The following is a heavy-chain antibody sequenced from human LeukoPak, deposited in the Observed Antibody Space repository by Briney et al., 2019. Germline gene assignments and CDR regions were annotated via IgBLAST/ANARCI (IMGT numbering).Heavy chain of an antibody. CDR3: ARDPDYGDPY. Sequence: PGGSLRLSCTASGFCFTDYYMSWFGISPDKGLEWIASITSSGATTEYADPVKGRFTISRVNAKNSLYLQMNSLRPDDTAVYYCARDPDYGDPYWGQGTLVTASS. CDR1: GFCFTDYY. CDR2: ITSSGATT. D-gene: IGHD4/OR15-4a*01. V-gene: IGHV3-11*01. J-gene: IGHJ4*02.